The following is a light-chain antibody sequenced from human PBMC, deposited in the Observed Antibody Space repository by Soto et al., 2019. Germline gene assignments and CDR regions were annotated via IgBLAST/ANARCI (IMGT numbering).Light chain of an antibody. CDR3: QQYGSSPPIT. J-gene: IGKJ5*01. Sequence: ELVLTQSPGTLSLSPGERATLSCRASQSVSSSYLAWYQQKPGQAPRLLIYGASSRATGIPDRFSGSGSGTDFTLPISRLEPEDFAVYYCQQYGSSPPITFGQGTRLEIK. CDR2: GAS. CDR1: QSVSSSY. V-gene: IGKV3-20*01.